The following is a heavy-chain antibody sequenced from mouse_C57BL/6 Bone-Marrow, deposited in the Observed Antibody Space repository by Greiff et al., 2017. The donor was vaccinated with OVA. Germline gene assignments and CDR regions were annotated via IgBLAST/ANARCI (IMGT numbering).Heavy chain of an antibody. CDR2: INYDGSST. CDR1: GFTFSDYY. Sequence: EVKLVESEGGLVQPGSSMKLSCTASGFTFSDYYMAWVRQVPEKGLEWVANINYDGSSTYYLDSLKSRFIISRDNAKNILYLQMSSLKSEDTATYYCARDEGYGSQFAYWGQGTLVTVSA. V-gene: IGHV5-16*01. CDR3: ARDEGYGSQFAY. J-gene: IGHJ3*01. D-gene: IGHD1-1*01.